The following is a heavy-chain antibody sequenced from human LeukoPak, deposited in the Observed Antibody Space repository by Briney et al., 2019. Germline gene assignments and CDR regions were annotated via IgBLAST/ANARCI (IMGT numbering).Heavy chain of an antibody. CDR1: GGSISSYY. J-gene: IGHJ4*02. D-gene: IGHD3-9*01. Sequence: SETLSLTCTVSGGSISSYYWSWIRQPAGKGLEWIGRIYISGSGSTNYNPSLKSRVTMSVDTSKNQFSLKLSSVTAADTAVYYCASYDILTGFDYWGQGTLVTVSS. CDR2: IYISGSGST. CDR3: ASYDILTGFDY. V-gene: IGHV4-4*07.